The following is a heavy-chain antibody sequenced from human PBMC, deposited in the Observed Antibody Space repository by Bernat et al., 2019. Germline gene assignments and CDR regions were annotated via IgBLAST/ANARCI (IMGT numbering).Heavy chain of an antibody. CDR2: INTDGSSI. CDR3: TRMYSGSHNPYNRYGMDV. Sequence: EVQLVESGGGLVQPGGSLRLSCAASGFTFSSYWMHWVRQAPGKGLVWVSRINTDGSSISYADSVKGRFTISRDNAKNTLYLQMNSLRAEDTAVYHCTRMYSGSHNPYNRYGMDVWGQGTTVTVSS. J-gene: IGHJ6*02. CDR1: GFTFSSYW. D-gene: IGHD1-26*01. V-gene: IGHV3-74*01.